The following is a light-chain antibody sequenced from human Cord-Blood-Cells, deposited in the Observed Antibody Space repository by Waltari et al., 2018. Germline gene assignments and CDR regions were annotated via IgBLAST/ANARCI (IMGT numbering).Light chain of an antibody. V-gene: IGLV2-23*01. CDR2: EGS. Sequence: SALTQPASVSGSPGQSITISCTGTSSGVGRYNLVSWYQQHPGQAPKLMIYEGSKRPSGVSNRFSGSKSGNTASLTISGLQAEDEADYYCCSCAGSSTYVFGTGTKVTVL. CDR1: SSGVGRYNL. J-gene: IGLJ1*01. CDR3: CSCAGSSTYV.